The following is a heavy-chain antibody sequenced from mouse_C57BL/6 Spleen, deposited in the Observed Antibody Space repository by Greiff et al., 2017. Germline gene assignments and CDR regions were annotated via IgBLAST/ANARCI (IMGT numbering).Heavy chain of an antibody. V-gene: IGHV1-52*01. CDR1: GYTFTSYW. D-gene: IGHD2-1*01. CDR3: ARGGYYGNYVDY. CDR2: IDPSASET. J-gene: IGHJ2*01. Sequence: QVQLQQPGAELVRPGSSVKLSCKASGYTFTSYWMHWVKQRPIQGLEWIGNIDPSASETHYNQKFKDKATLTVDKASSTAYMQLSSQTSEDSAVYYSARGGYYGNYVDYWGKGTTLTVSS.